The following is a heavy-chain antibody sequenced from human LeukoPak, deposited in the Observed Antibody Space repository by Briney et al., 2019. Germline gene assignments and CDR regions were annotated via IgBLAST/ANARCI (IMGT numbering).Heavy chain of an antibody. J-gene: IGHJ4*02. V-gene: IGHV3-74*01. D-gene: IGHD5-12*01. CDR2: INSDGSST. CDR3: ARKNSGYYDLDY. Sequence: GGSLRLSCAASGFTSSSYWMHWVRQAPGKGLVWVSRINSDGSSTFYADSVKGRFTISRDNAKNTLYLQTNSLRAEDTAVYYCARKNSGYYDLDYWGQGTLVTVSS. CDR1: GFTSSSYW.